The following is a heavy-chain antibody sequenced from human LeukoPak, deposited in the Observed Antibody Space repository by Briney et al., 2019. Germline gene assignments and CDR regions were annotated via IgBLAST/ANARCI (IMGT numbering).Heavy chain of an antibody. J-gene: IGHJ4*01. D-gene: IGHD6-6*01. CDR2: IKADGTTT. Sequence: GSLRLSCAASGFGFSNFWMRWVRQAPGKGLVWVSRIKADGTTTVYADSVKGRFTISRDNLKNTLYLQMKGLRAEDTAVYFCAREADPSLYASSSPDYWGQGTPVTVSS. V-gene: IGHV3-74*01. CDR1: GFGFSNFW. CDR3: AREADPSLYASSSPDY.